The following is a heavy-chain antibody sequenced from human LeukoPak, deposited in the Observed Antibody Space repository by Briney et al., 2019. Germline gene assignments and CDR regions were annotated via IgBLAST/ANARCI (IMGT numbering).Heavy chain of an antibody. CDR2: IYHSGST. D-gene: IGHD6-13*01. Sequence: PSETLSLTCAVSGGSISSSNWWSWVRQPPGKGLEWIGEIYHSGSTNYNPSLKSRVTISVDKSKNQFSLKLSSVTAADTAVYYCARKSIAAAGHFDYWGQGTLVTVSS. CDR1: GGSISSSNW. J-gene: IGHJ4*02. CDR3: ARKSIAAAGHFDY. V-gene: IGHV4-4*02.